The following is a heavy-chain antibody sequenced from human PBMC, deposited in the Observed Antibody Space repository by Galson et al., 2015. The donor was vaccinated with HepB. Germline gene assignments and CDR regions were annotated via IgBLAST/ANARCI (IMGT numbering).Heavy chain of an antibody. CDR3: AKDRLRFVVVPAKNYYYMDV. CDR2: ISYDGSNK. Sequence: SLRLSCAASGFTFSSYGMHWVRQAPGKGLEWVAVISYDGSNKYYADSVKGRFTISRDNSKNTLYLQMNSLRAEDTAVYYCAKDRLRFVVVPAKNYYYMDVWGKGTTVTVSS. V-gene: IGHV3-30*18. J-gene: IGHJ6*03. D-gene: IGHD2-2*01. CDR1: GFTFSSYG.